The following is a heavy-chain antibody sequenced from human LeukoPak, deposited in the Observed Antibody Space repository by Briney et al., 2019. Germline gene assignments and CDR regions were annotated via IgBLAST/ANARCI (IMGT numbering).Heavy chain of an antibody. Sequence: ASVKVSCKASGGTFSSYAISWVRQAPGQGLEWMGRIIPILGIANYAQKFQGRVTITADKSTSTAYMELSSLRSEDTAVYYCARVPDYGDYGRYFDYWGQGTLVTVSS. CDR3: ARVPDYGDYGRYFDY. CDR1: GGTFSSYA. J-gene: IGHJ4*02. CDR2: IIPILGIA. D-gene: IGHD4-17*01. V-gene: IGHV1-69*04.